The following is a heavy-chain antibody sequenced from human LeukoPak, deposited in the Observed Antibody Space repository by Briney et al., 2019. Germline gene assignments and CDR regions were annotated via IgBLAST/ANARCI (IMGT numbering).Heavy chain of an antibody. D-gene: IGHD7-27*01. CDR3: ARHTSPNWGSPYYYYMDV. V-gene: IGHV4-38-2*01. CDR2: IYHSGST. J-gene: IGHJ6*03. CDR1: GYSISSGYY. Sequence: SETLSLTCAVSGYSISSGYYWGWIRQPPGKGLEWIGSIYHSGSTYYNPSLKSRVTISANTSKNQFSLKLSSVTAADTAVYYCARHTSPNWGSPYYYYMDVWGKGTTVTVSS.